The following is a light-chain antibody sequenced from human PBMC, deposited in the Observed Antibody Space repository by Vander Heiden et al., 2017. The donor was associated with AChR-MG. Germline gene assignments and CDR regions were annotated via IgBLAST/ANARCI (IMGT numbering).Light chain of an antibody. CDR1: SSTIGDNT. V-gene: IGLV1-44*01. Sequence: QSVLTPPPSASGTPGQRVTISCSRSSSTIGDNTVHWYQKLPGASPKLLIFSNNERPSGVPDRFSGSKSGTSASLAIRGLQSEDEADYCAAWDDGLKGPVFGGGTKLTVL. CDR3: AAWDDGLKGPV. J-gene: IGLJ2*01. CDR2: SNN.